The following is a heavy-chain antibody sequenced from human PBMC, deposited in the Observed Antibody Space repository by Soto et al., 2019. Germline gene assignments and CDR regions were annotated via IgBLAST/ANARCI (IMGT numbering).Heavy chain of an antibody. J-gene: IGHJ4*02. CDR1: GFSLRSSS. D-gene: IGHD5-12*01. Sequence: PGGSLRLSCAASGFSLRSSSMNWVRQAPGKGLEWLSYISSSGATIHYADSVKGRFTISRDTAQNSLFLQMNSLRDEDSAVYYCARDLSGFAKYYFDFWGQGAMVTVSS. V-gene: IGHV3-48*02. CDR3: ARDLSGFAKYYFDF. CDR2: ISSSGATI.